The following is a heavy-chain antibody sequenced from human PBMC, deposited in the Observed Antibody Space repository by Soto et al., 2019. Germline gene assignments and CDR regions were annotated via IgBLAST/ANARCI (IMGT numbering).Heavy chain of an antibody. Sequence: EVQLVESGGGLVQPGGSLRLSCAASGFTFSSYWMHWVRQAPGKGLVWVSRINSDGSSTSYADSVKGRFTISRDNAKNTLYLQMNSLRAKDTAVYYCAIRASYYDSSGYFDYWGQGTLVTVSS. CDR3: AIRASYYDSSGYFDY. J-gene: IGHJ4*02. V-gene: IGHV3-74*01. CDR1: GFTFSSYW. D-gene: IGHD3-22*01. CDR2: INSDGSST.